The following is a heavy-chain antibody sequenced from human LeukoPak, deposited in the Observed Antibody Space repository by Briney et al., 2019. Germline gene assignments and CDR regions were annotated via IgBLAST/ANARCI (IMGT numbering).Heavy chain of an antibody. CDR1: GFTFSSYA. J-gene: IGHJ4*02. V-gene: IGHV3-30*04. CDR2: ISYDGSNK. D-gene: IGHD2-8*01. Sequence: GGSLRLSCAASGFTFSSYAMHWVRQAPGKGLEWGAVISYDGSNKYYADSVKGRFTISRDNSKNTLYLQMNSLRAEDTAVYYCARDPSEEWYPLDYWGQGTLVTVSS. CDR3: ARDPSEEWYPLDY.